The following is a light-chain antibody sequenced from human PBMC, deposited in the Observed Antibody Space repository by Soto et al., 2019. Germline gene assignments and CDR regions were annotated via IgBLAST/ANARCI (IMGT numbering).Light chain of an antibody. J-gene: IGKJ4*01. CDR3: QQYNNWGLS. V-gene: IGKV3D-15*01. CDR1: ENVGTN. Sequence: IGLTQSPATLSVSPGERVTLSCRASENVGTNLAWYQQRPGQPPRLLIYGSSTRATGISATFSGSGSRTEFTLTISSLQSEDSAVYYWQQYNNWGLSFGGGTRVEIK. CDR2: GSS.